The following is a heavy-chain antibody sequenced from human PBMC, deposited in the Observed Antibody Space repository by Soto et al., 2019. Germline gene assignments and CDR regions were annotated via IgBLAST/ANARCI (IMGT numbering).Heavy chain of an antibody. J-gene: IGHJ6*02. CDR1: GGSISSSSYY. CDR3: ARDCDLFYGHWIKPYYYYGMDV. CDR2: IYYSGST. D-gene: IGHD5-18*01. V-gene: IGHV4-39*07. Sequence: SETLSLTCTVSGGSISSSSYYWGWIRQPPGKGLEWIGSIYYSGSTYYNPSLKSRVTISVDTSKNQFSLKLSSVTAADTAVYYCARDCDLFYGHWIKPYYYYGMDVWGQGTTVTVSS.